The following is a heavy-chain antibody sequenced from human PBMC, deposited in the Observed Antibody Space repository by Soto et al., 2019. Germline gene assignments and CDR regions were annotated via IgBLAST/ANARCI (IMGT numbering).Heavy chain of an antibody. CDR1: GDTFSSYA. D-gene: IGHD3-10*02. Sequence: SVKVSCKASGDTFSSYAISWVRQAPGKGLEWMGKIIPTFGKTNYAQKFQGRLTISADDSTSTVYMELSSLVSEDTAVYYCARDPLSSFAMDVWGQGTTVTVSS. CDR3: ARDPLSSFAMDV. V-gene: IGHV1-69*13. CDR2: IIPTFGKT. J-gene: IGHJ6*02.